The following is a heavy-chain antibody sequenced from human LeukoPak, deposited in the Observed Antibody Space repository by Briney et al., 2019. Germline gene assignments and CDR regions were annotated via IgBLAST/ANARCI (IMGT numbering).Heavy chain of an antibody. CDR3: VRFRSGYSFDY. V-gene: IGHV4-59*01. J-gene: IGHJ4*02. CDR1: GGSISSYF. D-gene: IGHD3-22*01. Sequence: SETLSLTCTVSGGSISSYFWSWIRQPPGKGLEWIGYIHYSGSTNYNPSLKSRVTISVDTSKNQFSLKVSSVTAAETAAYYCVRFRSGYSFDYWGQGTLVTVSS. CDR2: IHYSGST.